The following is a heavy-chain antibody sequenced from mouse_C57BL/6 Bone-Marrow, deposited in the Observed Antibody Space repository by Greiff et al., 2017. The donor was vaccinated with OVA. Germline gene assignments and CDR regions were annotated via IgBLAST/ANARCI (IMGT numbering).Heavy chain of an antibody. CDR1: GFTFSSYA. Sequence: EVQRVESGGGLVKPGGSLKLSCAASGFTFSSYAMSWVRQTPEKRLEWVATISDGGSYTYYPDNVKGRFTISRDNAKNNLYLQMSHLKSEDTAMYYCARDRITTDPFAYWGQGTLVTVSA. V-gene: IGHV5-4*01. D-gene: IGHD1-1*01. CDR2: ISDGGSYT. J-gene: IGHJ3*01. CDR3: ARDRITTDPFAY.